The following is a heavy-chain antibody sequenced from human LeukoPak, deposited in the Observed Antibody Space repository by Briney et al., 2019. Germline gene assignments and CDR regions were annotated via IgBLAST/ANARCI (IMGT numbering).Heavy chain of an antibody. CDR2: IRSDGSNK. CDR3: AKTLFTSYGDYLLGD. D-gene: IGHD4-17*01. Sequence: GGSLRLSCAASGFTFSSYSMNWVRQAPGKGLEWVAFIRSDGSNKYYADSVKGRVTIFRDSFENSLYLQMNSLRAEDTAVYYCAKTLFTSYGDYLLGDWGQGTLVTVSS. CDR1: GFTFSSYS. V-gene: IGHV3-30*02. J-gene: IGHJ4*02.